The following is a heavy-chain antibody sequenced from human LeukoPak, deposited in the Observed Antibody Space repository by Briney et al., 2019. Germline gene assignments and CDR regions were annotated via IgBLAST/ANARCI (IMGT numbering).Heavy chain of an antibody. CDR3: ARVPAAGTGPDY. CDR1: GGSISSSNW. Sequence: SETLSLTCAVSGGSISSSNWWSWVRQPPGKGLEWIGEIYHSGTTNYSPSLKSRVIISVDKSKSQFSLKLSSVTAADTAVYYCARVPAAGTGPDYWGQGTLVTVSS. CDR2: IYHSGTT. V-gene: IGHV4-4*02. D-gene: IGHD6-13*01. J-gene: IGHJ4*02.